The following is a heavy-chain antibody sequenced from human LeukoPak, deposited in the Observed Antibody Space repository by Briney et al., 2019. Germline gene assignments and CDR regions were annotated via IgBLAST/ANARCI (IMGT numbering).Heavy chain of an antibody. CDR3: AREDGSYGSNGFDP. CDR1: GYTFTSYG. V-gene: IGHV1-18*01. J-gene: IGHJ5*02. D-gene: IGHD5-18*01. CDR2: ISAYNGNT. Sequence: GASVKVSCKASGYTFTSYGISWVRQAPGQGLEWMGWISAYNGNTNYAQKLQGRVTMTTDTSTSTAYMELRSLRSDDTAVYYCAREDGSYGSNGFDPWGQGTLVTVSS.